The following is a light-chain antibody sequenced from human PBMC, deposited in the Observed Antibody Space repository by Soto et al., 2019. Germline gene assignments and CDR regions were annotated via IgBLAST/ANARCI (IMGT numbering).Light chain of an antibody. CDR1: QSVSSSY. CDR2: GAS. J-gene: IGKJ1*01. V-gene: IGKV3-20*01. CDR3: QQYGSSRQT. Sequence: EIVLTQSPGTLSLSPGERATLSCRASQSVSSSYLAWYQQKPGQAPRLLVYGASSRATGIPDRFSGSGSGTDFTLTISRLEPEDFAGYYCQQYGSSRQTFGQGTEVEIK.